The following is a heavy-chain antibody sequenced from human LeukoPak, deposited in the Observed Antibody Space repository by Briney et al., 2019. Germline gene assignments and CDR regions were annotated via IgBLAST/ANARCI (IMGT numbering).Heavy chain of an antibody. V-gene: IGHV4-34*01. CDR2: INHSGST. Sequence: SETLSLTCAVYGGSFSGYYWSWIRQPPGKGLEWIGEINHSGSTNYNPSLKSRVTVSVATSKNQFSLKLSSVTAADTAVYYCARLKWELLHFGYFDYWGQGTLVNVSS. J-gene: IGHJ4*02. D-gene: IGHD1-26*01. CDR1: GGSFSGYY. CDR3: ARLKWELLHFGYFDY.